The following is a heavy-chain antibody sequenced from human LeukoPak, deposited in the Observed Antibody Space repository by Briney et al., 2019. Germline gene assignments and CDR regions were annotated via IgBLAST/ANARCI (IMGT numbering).Heavy chain of an antibody. Sequence: SETLSLTCTVSGDSISRYYWSWIRQPPGKGLEWIGYIYYTGSTDYNPSLKSRVAISVDTSKNQFSLKLSSVTAADTAVYYCARGSKAAPGTFDYWGQGTLVTVSS. CDR2: IYYTGST. D-gene: IGHD6-13*01. J-gene: IGHJ4*02. CDR3: ARGSKAAPGTFDY. CDR1: GDSISRYY. V-gene: IGHV4-59*01.